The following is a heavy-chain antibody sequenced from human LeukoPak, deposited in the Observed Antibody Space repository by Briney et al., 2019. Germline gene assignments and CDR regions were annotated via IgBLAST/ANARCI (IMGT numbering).Heavy chain of an antibody. D-gene: IGHD6-19*01. CDR2: IIPIFGTA. Sequence: SVKVSCKASGGTFSSYAISWVRQAPGQGLEWMGGIIPIFGTANYAQKFQGRVTITADESTSTAYMELSSLRSDDTAVYYCARDKAVAGTRYFDYWGQGTLVTVSS. CDR3: ARDKAVAGTRYFDY. V-gene: IGHV1-69*01. J-gene: IGHJ4*02. CDR1: GGTFSSYA.